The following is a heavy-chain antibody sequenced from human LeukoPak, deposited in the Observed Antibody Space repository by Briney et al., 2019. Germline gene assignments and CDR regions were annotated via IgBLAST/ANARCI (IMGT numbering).Heavy chain of an antibody. CDR1: GFTFSSYW. V-gene: IGHV3-74*01. Sequence: GGSLRLSCAASGFTFSSYWMHWVRQAPGKGLVWVSRISSDGSSTSYADSVKGRFTISRDNAKNTLYLQMNSLRAEDTAVYYCARVRWLQLIDYWGQGALVTVSS. D-gene: IGHD5-24*01. CDR3: ARVRWLQLIDY. J-gene: IGHJ4*02. CDR2: ISSDGSST.